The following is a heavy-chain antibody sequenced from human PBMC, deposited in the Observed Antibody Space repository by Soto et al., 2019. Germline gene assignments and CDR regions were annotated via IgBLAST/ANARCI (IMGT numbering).Heavy chain of an antibody. J-gene: IGHJ4*02. D-gene: IGHD7-27*01. V-gene: IGHV3-74*01. Sequence: GGSLRLSCAASGFTFSSHWMHWVRQAPGKGLVWVSRIKSDGSGAIYADSVKGRFTVSRDNAKNTLYLLMNSLSTEDTAVYYCTRELNWEAHWGQGTLVTVSS. CDR3: TRELNWEAH. CDR2: IKSDGSGA. CDR1: GFTFSSHW.